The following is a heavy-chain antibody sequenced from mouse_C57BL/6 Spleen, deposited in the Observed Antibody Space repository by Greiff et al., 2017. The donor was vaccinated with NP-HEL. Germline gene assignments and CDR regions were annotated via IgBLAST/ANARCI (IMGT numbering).Heavy chain of an antibody. Sequence: QVQLQQSGAELVRPGASVTLSCKASGYTFTDYEMHWVKQTPVHGLEWIGAIDPETGGTAYNQKFKGKAILTADKSSSTAYMELRSLTSEDSAVYYCSIYGSSEYFDVWGTGTTVTVSS. V-gene: IGHV1-15*01. D-gene: IGHD1-1*01. CDR1: GYTFTDYE. J-gene: IGHJ1*03. CDR3: SIYGSSEYFDV. CDR2: IDPETGGT.